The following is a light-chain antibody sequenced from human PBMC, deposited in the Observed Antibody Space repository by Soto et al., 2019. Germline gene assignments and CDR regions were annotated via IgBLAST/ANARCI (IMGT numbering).Light chain of an antibody. J-gene: IGKJ1*01. CDR3: QQYKNWPTWT. CDR1: QSVSSN. V-gene: IGKV3-15*01. Sequence: EIVMTQSPATLSVSPGERATLSCRASQSVSSNLAWYQQKPCQAPRLLIYGASTRATGIPARFSGSGSGTEFTPTISSLQSEDFAVYYGQQYKNWPTWTFGQGTKVDIK. CDR2: GAS.